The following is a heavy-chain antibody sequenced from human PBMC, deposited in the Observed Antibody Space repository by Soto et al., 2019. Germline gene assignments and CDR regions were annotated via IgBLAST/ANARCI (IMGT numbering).Heavy chain of an antibody. Sequence: SVKVSCKASGGTFSSYTISWVRQAPGQGLEWMGRIIPILGIANYAQKFQGRVTITADKSTSTAYMELSSLRYEDTAVYYCARSGEDIVVVPAAMSWFDPWGQGTLVTVSS. D-gene: IGHD2-2*01. CDR3: ARSGEDIVVVPAAMSWFDP. CDR2: IIPILGIA. J-gene: IGHJ5*02. CDR1: GGTFSSYT. V-gene: IGHV1-69*02.